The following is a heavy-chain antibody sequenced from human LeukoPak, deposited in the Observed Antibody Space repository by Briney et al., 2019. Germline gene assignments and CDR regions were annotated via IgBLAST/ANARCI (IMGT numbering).Heavy chain of an antibody. CDR2: IYTSGST. V-gene: IGHV4-4*07. CDR3: ARDAGPLTPYYYYYYMDV. J-gene: IGHJ6*03. D-gene: IGHD3-9*01. CDR1: GGSISSYY. Sequence: SETLSLTCTVSGGSISSYYWSWIRQPAGKGLEWIGRIYTSGSTNYNPSLKSRVTMSVDTSKNQFSLKLSSVTAADTTVYYCARDAGPLTPYYYYYYMDVWGKGTTVTVSS.